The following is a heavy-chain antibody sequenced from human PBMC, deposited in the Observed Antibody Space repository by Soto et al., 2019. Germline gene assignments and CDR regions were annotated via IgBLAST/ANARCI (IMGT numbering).Heavy chain of an antibody. Sequence: EVQLVESGGGLVQPGGSLRLSCAASGFTFSSYWMSWVRQAPGKGLEWVANIKQDGSEKYYVDSVKGRFTISRDNAKNSLYLQMNSLRAEDTAVYYCAREGKMGAKGNFDYWGQGTLVTVSS. CDR1: GFTFSSYW. J-gene: IGHJ4*02. D-gene: IGHD1-26*01. V-gene: IGHV3-7*03. CDR2: IKQDGSEK. CDR3: AREGKMGAKGNFDY.